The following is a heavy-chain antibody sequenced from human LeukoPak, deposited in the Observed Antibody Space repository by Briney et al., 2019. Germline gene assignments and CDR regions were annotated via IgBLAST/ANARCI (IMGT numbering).Heavy chain of an antibody. CDR1: GFXFSSYS. CDR2: ISSSGTYV. CDR3: ARASSKQLAGYLPDGFDI. V-gene: IGHV3-21*01. Sequence: GGSLRLSCRASGFXFSSYSINWVRQAPGKGLEWVSSISSSGTYVYYADSVKGRFTISRDNAKNSLSLQMNSLRADDAAVYYCARASSKQLAGYLPDGFDIWGQGTMVTVSS. J-gene: IGHJ3*02. D-gene: IGHD3-9*01.